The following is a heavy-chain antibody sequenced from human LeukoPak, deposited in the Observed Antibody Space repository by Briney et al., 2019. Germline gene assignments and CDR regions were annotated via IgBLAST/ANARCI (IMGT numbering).Heavy chain of an antibody. CDR2: FDPEDGET. CDR3: ATERITIFGVVIRSFDY. V-gene: IGHV1-24*01. D-gene: IGHD3-3*01. J-gene: IGHJ4*02. Sequence: ASVKVSCEVSGYTLTELSMHWVRQAPGKGLEWMGGFDPEDGETIYAQKFQGRVTMTEDTSTDTAYMELSSLRSEDTAVYYCATERITIFGVVIRSFDYWGQGTLVTVSS. CDR1: GYTLTELS.